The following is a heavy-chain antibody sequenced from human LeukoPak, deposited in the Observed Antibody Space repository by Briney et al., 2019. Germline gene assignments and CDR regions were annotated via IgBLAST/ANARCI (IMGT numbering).Heavy chain of an antibody. J-gene: IGHJ4*02. D-gene: IGHD3-16*01. CDR1: GFSLIAFW. CDR3: ARDATPPGIIFDN. Sequence: GGSLRLSCATAGFSLIAFWMNWVRQAPGKGLEWVANINQDGSERWYADSVKGRFTISRDNARNSVYLQMNSLRTEDTAVYYCARDATPPGIIFDNWGQGTLVTVSS. V-gene: IGHV3-7*05. CDR2: INQDGSER.